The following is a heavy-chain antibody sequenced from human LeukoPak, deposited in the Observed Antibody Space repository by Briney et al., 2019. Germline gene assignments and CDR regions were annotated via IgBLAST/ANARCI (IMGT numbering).Heavy chain of an antibody. V-gene: IGHV4-61*08. CDR3: ARGDYRSGWYGESSYYYMDV. CDR2: IYYSGST. Sequence: SETLSLTCTVSGGSISSGDYYWSWIRQPPGKGLEWIGYIYYSGSTNYNPSLKSRVTISVDTSKNQFSLKLSSVTAADTAVYYCARGDYRSGWYGESSYYYMDVWGKGTTVTVSS. J-gene: IGHJ6*03. CDR1: GGSISSGDYY. D-gene: IGHD6-19*01.